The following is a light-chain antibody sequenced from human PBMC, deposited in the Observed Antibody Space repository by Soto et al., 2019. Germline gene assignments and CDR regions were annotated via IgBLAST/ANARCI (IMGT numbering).Light chain of an antibody. Sequence: DIQLTQSPSFLSASVGDRVTITCRASQGISSYLAWYQQKPGKAPKLLIYAASTLQSGVPSRFSGSGSGTEFTLTICSLQPEDFATYYCQQLNSYLTFGGGTKVEIK. CDR2: AAS. V-gene: IGKV1-9*01. J-gene: IGKJ4*01. CDR3: QQLNSYLT. CDR1: QGISSY.